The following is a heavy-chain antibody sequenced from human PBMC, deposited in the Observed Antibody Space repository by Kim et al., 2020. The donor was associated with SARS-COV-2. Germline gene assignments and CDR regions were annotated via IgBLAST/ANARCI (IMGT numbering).Heavy chain of an antibody. J-gene: IGHJ5*02. D-gene: IGHD3-10*01. V-gene: IGHV4-39*01. CDR3: ASSITMVRGVMYSFDP. CDR2: IYYSGST. CDR1: GGSISSISYY. Sequence: SETLSLTCTVSGGSISSISYYWCWLRQPPGKELEWIGSIYYSGSTYYNPSLQSRVSISVDTSKNQFSLKLSSVTAADTAVYYCASSITMVRGVMYSFDPWGQGTLVTVSS.